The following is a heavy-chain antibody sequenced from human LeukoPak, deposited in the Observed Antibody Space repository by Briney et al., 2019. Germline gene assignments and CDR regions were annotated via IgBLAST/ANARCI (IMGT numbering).Heavy chain of an antibody. V-gene: IGHV1-69*04. J-gene: IGHJ5*02. Sequence: SVKVSCKASGGAFSSYAISWVRQAPGQGLEWMGRIIPIFGIANYAQKFQGRVTITADKSTSTAYMELSSLRSEDTAVYYCARGGRSTSTSSLNWFDPWGQGTLVTVSS. CDR1: GGAFSSYA. D-gene: IGHD2-2*01. CDR3: ARGGRSTSTSSLNWFDP. CDR2: IIPIFGIA.